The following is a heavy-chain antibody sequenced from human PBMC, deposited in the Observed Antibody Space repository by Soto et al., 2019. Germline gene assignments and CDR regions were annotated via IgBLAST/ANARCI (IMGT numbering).Heavy chain of an antibody. CDR1: GDSVSSNSAA. CDR3: ARDPGYSHGYSFDY. D-gene: IGHD5-18*01. CDR2: TYYRSKWYN. J-gene: IGHJ4*02. V-gene: IGHV6-1*01. Sequence: QVQLQQSGPGLVKPSQTLSLTCAISGDSVSSNSAAWSWIRQSPSRGLEWLGRTYYRSKWYNDYAVSVKSRITINPDTSKNQFSLHLYSVAPEDSAIYFCARDPGYSHGYSFDYWGQGALVTVSS.